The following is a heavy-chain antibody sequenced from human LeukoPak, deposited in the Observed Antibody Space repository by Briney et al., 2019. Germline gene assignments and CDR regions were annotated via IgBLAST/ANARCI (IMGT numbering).Heavy chain of an antibody. V-gene: IGHV4-30-4*01. CDR2: MYYSGST. D-gene: IGHD3-22*01. CDR1: GGSISSGDYY. CDR3: ARPYYYDSRIDP. Sequence: SQTLSLTCTVSGGSISSGDYYWSWIRQPPGRGLEWIAYMYYSGSTYYNPSLKSRVTMSADTPKNQLSLKLSSVTAADTAVYYCARPYYYDSRIDPWGQGILVTVSS. J-gene: IGHJ5*02.